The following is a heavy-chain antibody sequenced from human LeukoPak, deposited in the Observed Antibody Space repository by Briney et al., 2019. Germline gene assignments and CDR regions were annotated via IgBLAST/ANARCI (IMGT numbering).Heavy chain of an antibody. CDR2: ISSCGSNI. CDR3: ARDPVNFRFDY. V-gene: IGHV3-11*01. J-gene: IGHJ4*02. Sequence: GGSLRLSCAASGFSFRDYYMTWIRQAPGKGLEWVSYISSCGSNIYYADSVKGRFTISRDNAKNSLYLQMNGLRAEDTAVYYCARDPVNFRFDYWGQGTLVTVSS. CDR1: GFSFRDYY.